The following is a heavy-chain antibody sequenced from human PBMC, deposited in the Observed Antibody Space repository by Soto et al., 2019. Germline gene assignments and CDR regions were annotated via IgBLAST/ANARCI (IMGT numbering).Heavy chain of an antibody. CDR3: ARIRWDIVPTPGHKLLKYGMDV. Sequence: GGSLRLSCAASGFTFSSYAMHWVRQAPGKGLEWVAVISYDGSNKYYSTSLKTRLTISKDTSKNQVVLTMTNMDPVDTATYYCARIRWDIVPTPGHKLLKYGMDVWGQGTTVTVSS. V-gene: IGHV3-30*14. D-gene: IGHD2-15*01. CDR1: GFTFSSYA. CDR2: ISYDGSNK. J-gene: IGHJ6*02.